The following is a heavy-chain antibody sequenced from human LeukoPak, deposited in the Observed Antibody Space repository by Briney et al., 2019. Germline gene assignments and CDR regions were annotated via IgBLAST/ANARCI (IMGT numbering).Heavy chain of an antibody. D-gene: IGHD1-26*01. J-gene: IGHJ4*02. V-gene: IGHV3-7*03. CDR1: GFTFSSYW. CDR3: ARDLPSGSYYFSY. CDR2: IKQDGSEK. Sequence: GGSLRLSCAASGFTFSSYWISWVRQAPGKGLEWVANIKQDGSEKYYVDSVKGRFTISRDNAKNSLYLQMNSLRAEDTAVYYCARDLPSGSYYFSYWGQGTLVTVSS.